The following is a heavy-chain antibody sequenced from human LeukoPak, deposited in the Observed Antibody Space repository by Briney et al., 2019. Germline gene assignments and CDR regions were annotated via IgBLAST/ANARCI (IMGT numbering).Heavy chain of an antibody. V-gene: IGHV3-23*01. D-gene: IGHD3-22*01. CDR1: GFTFSSYA. Sequence: QSGGSLRLSCAAPGFTFSSYAMSWVRQAPGKGLEWVSAISGSGGSTYYADSVKGRFTISRDTSKNTLYLQMNSLRAEDTAVYYCARDRRYYDSSGYPWWGQGTLVTVSS. CDR3: ARDRRYYDSSGYPW. CDR2: ISGSGGST. J-gene: IGHJ4*02.